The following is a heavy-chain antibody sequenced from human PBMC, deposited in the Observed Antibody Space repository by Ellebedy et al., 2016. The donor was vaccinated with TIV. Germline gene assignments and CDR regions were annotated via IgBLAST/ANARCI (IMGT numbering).Heavy chain of an antibody. Sequence: GGSLRLSCVGSGFTFRSYGMHWIRQASGKGLERVATIWHDGSHEDYADSVKGRFTISRDNSKNTLYLQMSGLRAEDTAVYYCATGPGSSVYASAFDIWGQGTKVIVSS. CDR1: GFTFRSYG. CDR2: IWHDGSHE. J-gene: IGHJ3*02. CDR3: ATGPGSSVYASAFDI. D-gene: IGHD1-14*01. V-gene: IGHV3-33*03.